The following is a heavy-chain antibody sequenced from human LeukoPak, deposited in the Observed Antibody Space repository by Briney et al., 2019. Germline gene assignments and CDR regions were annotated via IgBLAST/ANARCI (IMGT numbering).Heavy chain of an antibody. CDR1: GGSTSSYY. D-gene: IGHD6-6*01. V-gene: IGHV4-4*07. CDR3: ASYRGSSGYFDS. CDR2: INTSGFT. Sequence: PSETLSLTCTVSGGSTSSYYCSWIRRPAGKGLEWIGRINTSGFTDYNPSLKSRVTMSVDKSKNQFSLKLRSVTAADTAVYYCASYRGSSGYFDSWGQGTLVTVSS. J-gene: IGHJ4*02.